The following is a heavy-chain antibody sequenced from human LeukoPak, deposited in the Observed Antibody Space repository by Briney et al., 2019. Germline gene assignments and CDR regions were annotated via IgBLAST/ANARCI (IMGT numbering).Heavy chain of an antibody. V-gene: IGHV3-48*02. Sequence: GGSLRLSCAASGFTFSSYSMNWVRQAPGKGLECVSYNSSSSSTIYYADSVKGRFTISRDNAKNSLYLQMNSLRDEDTAVYYCARERPTTVTRYDAFDIWGQGTMVTVSS. D-gene: IGHD4-17*01. CDR1: GFTFSSYS. CDR3: ARERPTTVTRYDAFDI. CDR2: NSSSSSTI. J-gene: IGHJ3*02.